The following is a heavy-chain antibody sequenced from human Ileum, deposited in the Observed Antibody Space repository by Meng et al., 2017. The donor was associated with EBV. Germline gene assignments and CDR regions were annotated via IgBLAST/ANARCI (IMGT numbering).Heavy chain of an antibody. CDR1: GFSLSTSGVG. J-gene: IGHJ5*02. CDR2: IYWDDDK. D-gene: IGHD2-2*01. CDR3: ALFTRSWFDP. Sequence: QITLKESGPTLVKPTQTLTLTCTFSGFSLSTSGVGVGWIRQPPGKALEWLAVIYWDDDKRYSPSLKSRLTITKDTSKNQVVLTLTNMDPVDTATYYCALFTRSWFDPWGQGTLVPVSS. V-gene: IGHV2-5*02.